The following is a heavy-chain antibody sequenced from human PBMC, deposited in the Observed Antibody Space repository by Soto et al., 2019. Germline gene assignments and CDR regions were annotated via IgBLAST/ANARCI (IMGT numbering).Heavy chain of an antibody. CDR2: ISDDSSYI. V-gene: IGHV3-21*06. Sequence: GGSLSLSCAASGFMFSAYTMNWVRQAPGKGLEWLSSISDDSSYIDYADSLRGRFTVSRDNARNSLYLQIDSLGVEDPAVYYCATPYYFNHWGPGTLVTVPS. CDR3: ATPYYFNH. CDR1: GFMFSAYT. J-gene: IGHJ1*01. D-gene: IGHD3-16*01.